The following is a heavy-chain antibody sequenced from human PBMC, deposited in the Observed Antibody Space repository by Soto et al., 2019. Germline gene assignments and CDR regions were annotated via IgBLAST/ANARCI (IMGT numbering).Heavy chain of an antibody. Sequence: PGGSLRLSCASSGLTFSSYAMSLVRQAPGKGLEWVSAISGSGGSTYYADSVKGRFTISRDNSKNTLYLQMNSLRAEDTAVYYCAKEGFLSVLRFLEWLPMDVWGQGTTVTVSS. CDR3: AKEGFLSVLRFLEWLPMDV. J-gene: IGHJ6*02. D-gene: IGHD3-3*01. CDR1: GLTFSSYA. CDR2: ISGSGGST. V-gene: IGHV3-23*01.